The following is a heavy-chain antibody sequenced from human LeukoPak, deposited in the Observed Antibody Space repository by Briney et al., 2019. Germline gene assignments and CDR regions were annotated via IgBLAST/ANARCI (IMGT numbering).Heavy chain of an antibody. J-gene: IGHJ4*02. CDR1: GGSFSGYY. CDR2: INHSGST. CDR3: ARASRSGWYKDY. D-gene: IGHD6-19*01. Sequence: SETLSLTCAVYGGSFSGYYWSWIRQPPGKGLEWIGEINHSGSTNYNPSLKSRVTISVDTSKNQFSLKLSSVTAADTAVYYCARASRSGWYKDYWGQGTLVTVSS. V-gene: IGHV4-34*01.